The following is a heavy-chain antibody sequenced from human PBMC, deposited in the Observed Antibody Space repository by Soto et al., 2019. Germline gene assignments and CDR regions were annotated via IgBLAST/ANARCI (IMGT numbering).Heavy chain of an antibody. V-gene: IGHV1-2*02. Sequence: ASVKVSCKASGYTFTGYYMHWVRQAPGRGLEWMGWINPNSGGTNYAQKFQGRVTMTRDTSISTAYMELSRLRSDDTAVYYCARDPDYGDYFDYWGQGTLVTVSS. CDR2: INPNSGGT. D-gene: IGHD4-17*01. J-gene: IGHJ4*02. CDR1: GYTFTGYY. CDR3: ARDPDYGDYFDY.